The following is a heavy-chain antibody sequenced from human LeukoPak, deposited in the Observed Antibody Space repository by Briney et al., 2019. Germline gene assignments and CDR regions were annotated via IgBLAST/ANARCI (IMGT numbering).Heavy chain of an antibody. CDR2: IGYTSTDK. Sequence: GGSLRLSCAASGFSFSTSTMNWVRQAPGKGLEWVSSIGYTSTDKYYVASVKGRFTISRDNSKNTLYLQMNSLRAEDTAVYYCAKDSYGSGSYYFDYWGQGTLVTVSS. CDR1: GFSFSTST. V-gene: IGHV3-21*04. CDR3: AKDSYGSGSYYFDY. D-gene: IGHD3-10*01. J-gene: IGHJ4*02.